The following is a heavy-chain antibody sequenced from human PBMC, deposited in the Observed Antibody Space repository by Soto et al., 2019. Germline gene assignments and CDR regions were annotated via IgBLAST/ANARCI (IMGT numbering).Heavy chain of an antibody. CDR2: IWYDGSNK. Sequence: QVQLVESGGGVVQPGRSLRLSCAASGFTFSSYGMHWVRQAPGKGLEWVAVIWYDGSNKYYADSVKGRFTISRDNSKNTLYLQMNSLRAEDTAVYYCARGIDDGDSGYFQHWGQGTLVTVSS. V-gene: IGHV3-33*01. CDR1: GFTFSSYG. D-gene: IGHD4-17*01. CDR3: ARGIDDGDSGYFQH. J-gene: IGHJ1*01.